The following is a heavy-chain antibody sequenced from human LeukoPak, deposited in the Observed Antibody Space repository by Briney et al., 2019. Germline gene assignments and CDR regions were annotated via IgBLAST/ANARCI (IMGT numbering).Heavy chain of an antibody. J-gene: IGHJ6*02. CDR1: GFTFSSYG. CDR2: IWYDGSNK. V-gene: IGHV3-33*01. Sequence: GGSLRLSCAASGFTFSSYGMHWVRQAPGKGLEWVAVIWYDGSNKYYADSVKGRFTISRDNSKNTLYLQMNSLRAEDTAVYYCVRDLLDYGYSYYYGMDVWGQGTTVTVSS. CDR3: VRDLLDYGYSYYYGMDV. D-gene: IGHD4/OR15-4a*01.